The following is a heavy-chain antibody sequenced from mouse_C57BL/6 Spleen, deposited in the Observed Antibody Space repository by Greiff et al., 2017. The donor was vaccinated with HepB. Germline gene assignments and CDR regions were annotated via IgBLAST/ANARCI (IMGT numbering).Heavy chain of an antibody. D-gene: IGHD2-3*01. Sequence: ESGPGLVKPSQSLSLTCSVTGYSITSGYYWNWIRQFPGNKLEWMGYISYDGSNNYNPSLKNRISITRDTSKNQFFLKLNSVTTEDTATYYCAREGDGSLSGYAMDYWGQGTSVTVSS. V-gene: IGHV3-6*01. J-gene: IGHJ4*01. CDR3: AREGDGSLSGYAMDY. CDR2: ISYDGSN. CDR1: GYSITSGYY.